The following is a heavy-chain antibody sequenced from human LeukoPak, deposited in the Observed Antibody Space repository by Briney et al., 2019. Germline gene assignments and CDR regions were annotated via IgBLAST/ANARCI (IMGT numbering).Heavy chain of an antibody. CDR3: ARGSVSYYYFDY. Sequence: SETLSLTCTVSGGSISSYYWSWIRQPPGKGLEWIGYIYYSGSTNYNPSLKSRVTISVDTSKNQFSLKLNSVTAADTAVYYCARGSVSYYYFDYWGQGTLVTVSS. CDR1: GGSISSYY. V-gene: IGHV4-59*08. CDR2: IYYSGST. D-gene: IGHD1-26*01. J-gene: IGHJ4*02.